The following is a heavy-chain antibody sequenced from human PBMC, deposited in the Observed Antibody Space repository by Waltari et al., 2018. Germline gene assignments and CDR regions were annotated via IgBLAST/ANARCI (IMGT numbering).Heavy chain of an antibody. V-gene: IGHV1-69*13. CDR2: IIPIFGTA. J-gene: IGHJ6*03. CDR1: GGTFSSYA. Sequence: QVQLVQSGAEVKKPGSSVKVSCKASGGTFSSYAISWVRQAPGQGLEWMGRIIPIFGTANYAQKFQGRVTITADKSTSTAYMELSSLRSEDTAVYYCARGPRYSGYDMYYYYYMDVWGKGTTVTISS. CDR3: ARGPRYSGYDMYYYYYMDV. D-gene: IGHD5-12*01.